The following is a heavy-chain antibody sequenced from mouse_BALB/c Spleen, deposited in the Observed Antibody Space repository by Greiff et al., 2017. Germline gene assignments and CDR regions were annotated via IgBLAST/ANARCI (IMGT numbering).Heavy chain of an antibody. D-gene: IGHD4-1*01. Sequence: EVHLVESGGGLVQPGGSMKLSCVASGFTFSNYWMNWVRQSPEKGLEWVAEIRLKSNNYATHYAESVKGRFTISRDDSKSSVYLQMNNLRAEDTGIYYCTPGTPFAYWGQGTLVTVSA. J-gene: IGHJ3*01. CDR2: IRLKSNNYAT. CDR3: TPGTPFAY. V-gene: IGHV6-6*02. CDR1: GFTFSNYW.